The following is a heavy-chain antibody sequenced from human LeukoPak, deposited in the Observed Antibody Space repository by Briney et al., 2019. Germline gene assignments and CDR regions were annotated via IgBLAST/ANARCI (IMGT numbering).Heavy chain of an antibody. CDR2: IWAAGNDD. D-gene: IGHD6-13*01. J-gene: IGHJ4*02. V-gene: IGHV3-33*01. Sequence: GRSLRLSCGASGFSFSLYGMHWVRQAPGKGLEWVAFIWAAGNDDFYADSVKGRFTISRDNSKNTLYLQMNSLRAEDTAVYYCAREGQQLVLGFDYWGQGTLVTVSS. CDR3: AREGQQLVLGFDY. CDR1: GFSFSLYG.